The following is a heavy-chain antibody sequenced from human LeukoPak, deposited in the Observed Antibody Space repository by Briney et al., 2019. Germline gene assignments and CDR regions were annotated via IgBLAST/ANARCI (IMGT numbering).Heavy chain of an antibody. V-gene: IGHV4-39*01. CDR1: GGSISSSSYF. D-gene: IGHD4-17*01. CDR2: IFYSGST. Sequence: KPSGTLSLTCTVSGGSISSSSYFWGWIRQPPGKGLEWIGSIFYSGSTYYNPSLNSRVIISIDTSKNQFSLRLSSVTAADTAVYYCARQMNTVTADYWGQGTLVTVSS. CDR3: ARQMNTVTADY. J-gene: IGHJ4*02.